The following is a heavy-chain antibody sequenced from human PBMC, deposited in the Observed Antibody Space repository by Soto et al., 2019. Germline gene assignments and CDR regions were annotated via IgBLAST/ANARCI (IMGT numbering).Heavy chain of an antibody. CDR3: ARDPDCSGGRCYGWFDP. J-gene: IGHJ5*02. D-gene: IGHD2-15*01. CDR1: GYTFTNYG. CDR2: ISVYNGNT. Sequence: QVPLVQSGAEVKKPGASVKVSCKASGYTFTNYGISWVRQAPGQGLEWMGWISVYNGNTNYAQKLQDRVTMTTDTSTSTAYMELRSLRSDDTAVYYCARDPDCSGGRCYGWFDPWGQGTLVTVSS. V-gene: IGHV1-18*01.